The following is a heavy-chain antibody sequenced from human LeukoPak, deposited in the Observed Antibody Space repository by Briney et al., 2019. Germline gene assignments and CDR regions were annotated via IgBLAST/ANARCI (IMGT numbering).Heavy chain of an antibody. Sequence: ASVKVSCKASGYTFTGYYMHWVRQAPGQGLEWMGWIGPNSGGTNYAQKVQGRVTMTRDTSISTVYMELSRLRSDDTAVYYCARGGNIWSGSRPYFDYWGQGALVTVCS. D-gene: IGHD3-3*01. CDR2: IGPNSGGT. J-gene: IGHJ4*02. V-gene: IGHV1-2*02. CDR1: GYTFTGYY. CDR3: ARGGNIWSGSRPYFDY.